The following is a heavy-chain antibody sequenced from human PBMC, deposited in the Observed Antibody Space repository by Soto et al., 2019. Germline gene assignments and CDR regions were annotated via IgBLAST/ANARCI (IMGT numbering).Heavy chain of an antibody. CDR1: GGSISSYY. J-gene: IGHJ6*03. CDR3: ATRAADYDFWSGYYSYYYYMDV. CDR2: IYCSGST. D-gene: IGHD3-3*01. Sequence: QVQLQESGPGLVKPSETLSLTCTVSGGSISSYYWSWIRQPPGKGLEWIGYIYCSGSTNYNPSLKSRVTISGDTSKNQFSLKLSSVTAADTAVYYCATRAADYDFWSGYYSYYYYMDVWGKGTTVTVSS. V-gene: IGHV4-59*08.